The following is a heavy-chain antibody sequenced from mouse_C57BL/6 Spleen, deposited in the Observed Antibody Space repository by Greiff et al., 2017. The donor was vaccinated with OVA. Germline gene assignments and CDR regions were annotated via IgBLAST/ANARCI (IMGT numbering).Heavy chain of an antibody. CDR3: ARSPAFYYGSSYYLDY. Sequence: QVQLQQSGPGLVQPSQSLSITCTVSGFSLTSYGVHWVRQSPGKGLEWLGVIWSGGSTDYNAAFISRLSISKDNSQSQVFFKMNSLQAEDTAIYYCARSPAFYYGSSYYLDYWGQGTTLTVAS. J-gene: IGHJ2*01. D-gene: IGHD1-1*01. CDR1: GFSLTSYG. V-gene: IGHV2-2*01. CDR2: IWSGGST.